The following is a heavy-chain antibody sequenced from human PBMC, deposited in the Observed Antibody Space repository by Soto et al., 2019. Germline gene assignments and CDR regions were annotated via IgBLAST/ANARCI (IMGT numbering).Heavy chain of an antibody. CDR3: ARPYYNYYDSSGYPVRGAFDI. V-gene: IGHV5-51*01. D-gene: IGHD3-22*01. J-gene: IGHJ3*02. CDR2: IYPGDSDT. CDR1: GYSFTSYW. Sequence: GESLKISGKGSGYSFTSYWIGWVRQMPGKGLEWMGIIYPGDSDTRYSPSFQGQVTISADKSISTAYLQWSSLKASDTAMYYCARPYYNYYDSSGYPVRGAFDIWGQGTMVTVSS.